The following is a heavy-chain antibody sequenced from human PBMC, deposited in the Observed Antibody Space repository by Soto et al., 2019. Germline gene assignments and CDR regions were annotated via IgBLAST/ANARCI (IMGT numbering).Heavy chain of an antibody. CDR1: GDSISSVHYF. V-gene: IGHV4-30-4*01. D-gene: IGHD2-15*01. CDR2: IYKIATT. CDR3: ARGGYCLTGRCLPRWLDS. Sequence: SETLSLTCSVSGDSISSVHYFWAWIRQPPGQALEYIGYIYKIATTYYNPSFESRVAISLDTSKSQFSLNVTSVTAADTAVYFCARGGYCLTGRCLPRWLDSWGQGTLVTVSS. J-gene: IGHJ5*01.